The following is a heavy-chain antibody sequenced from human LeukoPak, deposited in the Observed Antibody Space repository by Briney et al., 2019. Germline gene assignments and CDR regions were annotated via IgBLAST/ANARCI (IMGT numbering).Heavy chain of an antibody. CDR2: ISSSSSYI. V-gene: IGHV3-21*01. D-gene: IGHD3-10*01. CDR1: GLPFSSYR. J-gene: IGHJ4*02. CDR3: ARDYGSGY. Sequence: GGSLRLSCAASGLPFSSYRVNWVRRAPGKGLEWLSSISSSSSYIYYADSVKGRFTISRDNAKNSLYLQMNSLRAEDTAVYYCARDYGSGYWGQGTLVTVSS.